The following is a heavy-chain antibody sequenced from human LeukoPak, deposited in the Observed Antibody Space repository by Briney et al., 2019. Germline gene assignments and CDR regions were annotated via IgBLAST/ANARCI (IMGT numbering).Heavy chain of an antibody. V-gene: IGHV4-39*07. J-gene: IGHJ4*02. CDR2: IYYSGSA. CDR1: GGSISSSSYY. D-gene: IGHD2-15*01. Sequence: SETLSLTCTVSGGSISSSSYYWGWIRQPPGKGLEWIGSIYYSGSAYHNPSLKSRVTISVDTSKNQFSLKLSSVTAADTAVYYCARARGYCSGGSCYSVQDNFDYWGQGTLVTVSS. CDR3: ARARGYCSGGSCYSVQDNFDY.